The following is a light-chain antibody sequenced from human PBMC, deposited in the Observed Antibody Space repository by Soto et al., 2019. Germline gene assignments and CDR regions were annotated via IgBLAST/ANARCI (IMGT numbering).Light chain of an antibody. J-gene: IGKJ4*01. CDR2: KAS. CDR3: QQYNSYST. V-gene: IGKV1-5*03. CDR1: QSISSW. Sequence: DIQMTQSPSTLSASVGDRVTITCRASQSISSWLAWYQQKPGKAPKLLIYKASSLESGVPSRFSGSVSGTEFTLTIRSLQPDDVATYYCQQYNSYSTFGGGPKVEIK.